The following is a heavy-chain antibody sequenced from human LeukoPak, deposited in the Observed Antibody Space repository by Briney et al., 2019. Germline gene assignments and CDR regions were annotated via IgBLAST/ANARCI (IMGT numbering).Heavy chain of an antibody. CDR3: ARQGYSSSYEYAFDI. Sequence: SETLSLTCTVSGGSISSGGYYWSWIRQPPGKGLEWIGYIYHSGSTYYNPSLKSRVTISVDRSKNQFSLKLSSVTAADTAVYYCARQGYSSSYEYAFDIWGQGTMVTVSS. J-gene: IGHJ3*02. D-gene: IGHD6-13*01. V-gene: IGHV4-30-2*01. CDR1: GGSISSGGYY. CDR2: IYHSGST.